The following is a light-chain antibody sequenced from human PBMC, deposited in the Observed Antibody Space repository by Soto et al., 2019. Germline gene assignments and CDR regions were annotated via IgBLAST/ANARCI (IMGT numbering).Light chain of an antibody. CDR1: HNINTY. V-gene: IGKV1-39*01. CDR3: QQFSSYPLT. J-gene: IGKJ4*01. Sequence: IQMTQSPSSLSASVGDSVAITCRASHNINTYLNWYQQRPGKAPRLLIYAASSRATGIPDRFSGGGSGTDFTLTISRLEPEDFAVYYCQQFSSYPLTFGGGTKVDIK. CDR2: AAS.